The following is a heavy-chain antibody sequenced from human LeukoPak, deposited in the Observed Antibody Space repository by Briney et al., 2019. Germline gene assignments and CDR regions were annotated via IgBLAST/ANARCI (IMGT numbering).Heavy chain of an antibody. Sequence: SETLSLTCAVYGGSLSGYYWSWIRQVPGKGPEWIGEIDHNGRTNANSSLRSRVTISVDMSKNQFSLRLSSVTAADTAVYYCARKSILTSGRKPYDYWDQGALVTVSS. V-gene: IGHV4-34*01. CDR3: ARKSILTSGRKPYDY. CDR2: IDHNGRT. CDR1: GGSLSGYY. J-gene: IGHJ4*02. D-gene: IGHD2-15*01.